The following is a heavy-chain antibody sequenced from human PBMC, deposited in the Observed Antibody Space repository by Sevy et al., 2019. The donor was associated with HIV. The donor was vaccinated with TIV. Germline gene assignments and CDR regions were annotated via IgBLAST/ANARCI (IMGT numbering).Heavy chain of an antibody. J-gene: IGHJ4*02. V-gene: IGHV3-23*01. D-gene: IGHD3-3*01. CDR2: ISGSGGST. CDR3: AKDSERITFFGTLASFAY. CDR1: GFTFSSYA. Sequence: GGSLRLSCAASGFTFSSYAMSWVRQAPGKGLKWVSAISGSGGSTYYADSVKGRFTISRDNSKNTLYLQMNSLRAEDTAVYYCAKDSERITFFGTLASFAYWGQGTLVTDSS.